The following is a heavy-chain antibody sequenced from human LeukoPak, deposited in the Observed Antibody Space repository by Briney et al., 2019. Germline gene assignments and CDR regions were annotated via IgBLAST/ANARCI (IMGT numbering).Heavy chain of an antibody. CDR3: ARVAYCSSTSCSDAFDI. V-gene: IGHV1-8*01. CDR2: MNPNSGNT. D-gene: IGHD2-2*01. CDR1: GYTFTSYD. Sequence: ASVEVSCKASGYTFTSYDINWVRQATGQGLEWMGWMNPNSGNTGYAQKFQGRVTMTRNTSISTAYMELSSLRSEDTAVYYCARVAYCSSTSCSDAFDIWGQGTMVTVSS. J-gene: IGHJ3*02.